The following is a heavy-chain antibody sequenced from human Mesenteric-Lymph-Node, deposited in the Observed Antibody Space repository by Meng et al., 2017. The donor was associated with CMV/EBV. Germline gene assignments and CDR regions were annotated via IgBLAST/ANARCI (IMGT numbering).Heavy chain of an antibody. CDR1: GGSISSSNW. J-gene: IGHJ5*02. Sequence: SETLSLTCAVSGGSISSSNWWSWVRQPPGKGLEWIGEIYHSGSTNYNPSLKSRVTISVDASRNEFSLTLTSVTTADTAVYYCARDHRPLWFDPWGQGTLVTVSS. CDR3: ARDHRPLWFDP. CDR2: IYHSGST. V-gene: IGHV4-4*02.